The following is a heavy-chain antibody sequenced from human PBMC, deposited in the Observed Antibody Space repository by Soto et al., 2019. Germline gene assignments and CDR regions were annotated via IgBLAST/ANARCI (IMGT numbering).Heavy chain of an antibody. V-gene: IGHV4-34*01. Sequence: TSETLSLTCAVYGGSFSGYYWSWIRQPPGKGLEWIGEINHSGSTNYNPSLKSRVTISVDTSKNQFSLKLSSVTAADTAVYYCARMRPVVVVAARRFNWFDPWGQGTLVTVSS. CDR3: ARMRPVVVVAARRFNWFDP. CDR2: INHSGST. D-gene: IGHD2-15*01. J-gene: IGHJ5*02. CDR1: GGSFSGYY.